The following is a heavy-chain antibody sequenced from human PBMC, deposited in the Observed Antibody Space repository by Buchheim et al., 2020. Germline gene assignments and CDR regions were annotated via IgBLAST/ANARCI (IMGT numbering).Heavy chain of an antibody. CDR2: ISYDGSNK. J-gene: IGHJ4*02. V-gene: IGHV3-30*18. D-gene: IGHD1-14*01. CDR1: GFTFSSYG. CDR3: AKTLGKNLSPDQAFDY. Sequence: QVQLVESGGGVVQPGRSLRLSCAASGFTFSSYGMHWVRQAPGKGLEWVAVISYDGSNKYYSDPVKGRFTISRDNSKNTLLLQMNSLRAEDTAVYYCAKTLGKNLSPDQAFDYWGQGTL.